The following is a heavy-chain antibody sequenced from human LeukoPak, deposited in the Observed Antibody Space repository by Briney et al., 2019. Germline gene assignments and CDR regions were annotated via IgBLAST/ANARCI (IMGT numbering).Heavy chain of an antibody. D-gene: IGHD3-10*01. CDR1: GFTVSSNY. CDR2: IYSGGST. CDR3: ARMTYYYGSGSYWR. V-gene: IGHV3-53*01. Sequence: GGSLRLSCAAPGFTVSSNYMSWVRQAPGKGLEWVSVIYSGGSTYYADSVKGRFTISRDNSKNTLYLQMNSLRAEDTAVYYCARMTYYYGSGSYWRWGQGTLVTVSS. J-gene: IGHJ4*02.